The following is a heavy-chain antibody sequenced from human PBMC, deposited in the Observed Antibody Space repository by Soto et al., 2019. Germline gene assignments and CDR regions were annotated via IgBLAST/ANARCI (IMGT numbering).Heavy chain of an antibody. CDR3: AKELYDGSGLERFDY. Sequence: PGGSLRLSCAASGFTFSNYGMSWVRQAPGKGLEWVSGISERGVRTDYADSVRGRFSISRDDSKNTLYLQMNSLRAEDTAVYFCAKELYDGSGLERFDYWGQGNLVTVSS. D-gene: IGHD3-22*01. J-gene: IGHJ4*02. CDR2: ISERGVRT. V-gene: IGHV3-23*01. CDR1: GFTFSNYG.